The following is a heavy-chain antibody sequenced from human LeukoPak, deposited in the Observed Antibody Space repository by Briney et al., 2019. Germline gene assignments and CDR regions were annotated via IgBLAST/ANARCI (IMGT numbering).Heavy chain of an antibody. CDR2: IIPISGTA. Sequence: SVKVSCKASGGTFSSYAISWVRQAPGQGLEWMGGIIPISGTANYAQKFQGRVTITADESTSTAYMELSSLRSEDTAVYYCARGAFMVRRNHYYGMDVWGKGTTVTVSS. V-gene: IGHV1-69*13. CDR1: GGTFSSYA. D-gene: IGHD3-10*01. J-gene: IGHJ6*04. CDR3: ARGAFMVRRNHYYGMDV.